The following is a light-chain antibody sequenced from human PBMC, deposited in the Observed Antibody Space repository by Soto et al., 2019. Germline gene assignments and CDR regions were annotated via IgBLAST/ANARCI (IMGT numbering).Light chain of an antibody. CDR3: SSYTTSSTLV. Sequence: QPVLTQPASVSGSPGQSITISCTGTSSDLGAYNYVSWYQQHPGKAPKVMIYEVSNRPSEISDRFSGSKSGNTASLTISGLQPEDEADYYCSSYTTSSTLVFGGGTQLTVL. J-gene: IGLJ2*01. CDR1: SSDLGAYNY. V-gene: IGLV2-14*01. CDR2: EVS.